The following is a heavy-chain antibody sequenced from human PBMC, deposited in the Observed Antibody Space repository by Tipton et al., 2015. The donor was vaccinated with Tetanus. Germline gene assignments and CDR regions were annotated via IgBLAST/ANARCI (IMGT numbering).Heavy chain of an antibody. V-gene: IGHV3-66*01. D-gene: IGHD2-21*02. CDR1: GFTVSSNY. Sequence: GSLRLSCAASGFTVSSNYMSWVRQAPGKGLEWVSVIYSGGSTYYADSVKGRFTISRDNSKNTLYLQMNSLRAEDTAVYYCARESVVVVTAKRYNWFDPWGQGTLVTVSS. CDR2: IYSGGST. CDR3: ARESVVVVTAKRYNWFDP. J-gene: IGHJ5*02.